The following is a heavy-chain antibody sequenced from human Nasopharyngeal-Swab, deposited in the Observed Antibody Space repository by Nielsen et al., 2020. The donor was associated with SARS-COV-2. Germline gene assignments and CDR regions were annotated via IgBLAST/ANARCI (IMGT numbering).Heavy chain of an antibody. J-gene: IGHJ4*02. Sequence: SQTLSLTRAISGDCVSSHSAGWNWIRQSPSRGLEWLGRTLYRSKWYNDYAESVKSRIAVNPDTSKNQFSLQLNSVTPEDTAVYYCARGRDFSFDSWGQGTLVTASS. V-gene: IGHV6-1*01. D-gene: IGHD3-3*01. CDR2: TLYRSKWYN. CDR3: ARGRDFSFDS. CDR1: GDCVSSHSAG.